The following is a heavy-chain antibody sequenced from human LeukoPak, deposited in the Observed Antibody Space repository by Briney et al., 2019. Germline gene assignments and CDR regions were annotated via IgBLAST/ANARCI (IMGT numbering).Heavy chain of an antibody. J-gene: IGHJ4*02. V-gene: IGHV1-18*01. Sequence: ASVKVSCKASGYTFTSYGISWVRQAPGQGLEWMGWISAYNGSTNYAQKLQGRVTMTTDTSTSTAYMELRSLSSDDTAVYYCARDPGTYYDILTGYYTPYYFDYWGQGTLVTVSS. D-gene: IGHD3-9*01. CDR3: ARDPGTYYDILTGYYTPYYFDY. CDR2: ISAYNGST. CDR1: GYTFTSYG.